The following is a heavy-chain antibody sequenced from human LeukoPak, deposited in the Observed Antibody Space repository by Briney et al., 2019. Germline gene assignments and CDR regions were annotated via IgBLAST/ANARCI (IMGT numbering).Heavy chain of an antibody. CDR1: GYTLTSYG. D-gene: IGHD3-3*01. Sequence: ASVKVSCKASGYTLTSYGIRWVRQAPGQGLEWMGWISAYNGNTNYAQKLQGRVTMTTDTSTSTAYMELRSLRSDDTAVYYCARDSFGAGYAFDIWGQGTMVTVSS. CDR3: ARDSFGAGYAFDI. J-gene: IGHJ3*02. V-gene: IGHV1-18*01. CDR2: ISAYNGNT.